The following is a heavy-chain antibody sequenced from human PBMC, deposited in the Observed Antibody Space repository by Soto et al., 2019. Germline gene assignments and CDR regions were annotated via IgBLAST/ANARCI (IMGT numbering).Heavy chain of an antibody. Sequence: ASVKVSCKASGYTFTSYDINWVRQATGQGLEWMGWMNPNSGNTGYAQKFQGRVTMTKNTLYLQMNSLRAEDTAVYYCAKDQTTGYSSGVWGQGTLVTVSS. V-gene: IGHV1-8*01. CDR2: MNPNSGNT. CDR3: AKDQTTGYSSGV. D-gene: IGHD6-19*01. CDR1: GYTFTSYD. J-gene: IGHJ4*02.